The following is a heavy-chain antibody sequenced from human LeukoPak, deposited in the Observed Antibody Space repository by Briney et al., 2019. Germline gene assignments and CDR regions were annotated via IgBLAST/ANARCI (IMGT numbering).Heavy chain of an antibody. J-gene: IGHJ4*02. D-gene: IGHD6-13*01. CDR2: VDGGGGGT. CDR3: AKQSAGSAAWYSLHYDF. Sequence: GGSLRLSCAATGFTLSSYAMTWVRQAPGRGLEWVSSVDGGGGGTYYADSVKGRFTISRDNSKDTLYLQMNGLRAEDTAVYFCAKQSAGSAAWYSLHYDFWGQGTLVTVSS. V-gene: IGHV3-23*01. CDR1: GFTLSSYA.